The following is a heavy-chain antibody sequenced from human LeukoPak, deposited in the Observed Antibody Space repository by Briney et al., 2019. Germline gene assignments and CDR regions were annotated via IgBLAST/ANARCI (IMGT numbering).Heavy chain of an antibody. CDR1: GFTFSSYG. CDR2: IRYDGSKK. V-gene: IGHV3-30*02. J-gene: IGHJ4*02. Sequence: GGSLRLSCAASGFTFSSYGMRWVRHWVRQAPGKGLEWVAFIRYDGSKKYYADSVKGRFTISRDNSKNTLYLQMNSLRDEDTAVYYCAKAPLSGYSFGSPFDDWGQGTLVTVSS. D-gene: IGHD5-18*01. CDR3: AKAPLSGYSFGSPFDD.